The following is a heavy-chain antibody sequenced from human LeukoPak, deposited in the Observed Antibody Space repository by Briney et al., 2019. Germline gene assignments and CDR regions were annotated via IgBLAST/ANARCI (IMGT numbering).Heavy chain of an antibody. CDR1: GYSISSGYY. CDR2: IYTSGST. Sequence: SETLSLTCTVSGYSISSGYYWGWIRQPPGKGLEWIGRIYTSGSTDYNPSLKSRVTMSVDTSKNQFSLKLSSVTAADTAVYYCARGRAKDWWGQGTLVTVSS. CDR3: ARGRAKDW. V-gene: IGHV4-38-2*02. J-gene: IGHJ4*02. D-gene: IGHD3-9*01.